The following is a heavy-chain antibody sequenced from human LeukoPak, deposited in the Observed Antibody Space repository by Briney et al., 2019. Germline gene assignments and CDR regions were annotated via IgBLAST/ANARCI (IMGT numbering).Heavy chain of an antibody. D-gene: IGHD2-15*01. CDR2: IYSGGST. J-gene: IGHJ4*02. V-gene: IGHV3-53*01. Sequence: PGGSLRLSCAASGLTVSSNYMSWVRQAPGKRLEWVSIIYSGGSTYYADSVKGRFTISRDSSKNTLYLQMNSLRAEDTAVYYCARAPGYCSGGSCYSLLDYWGQGTLVTVSS. CDR3: ARAPGYCSGGSCYSLLDY. CDR1: GLTVSSNY.